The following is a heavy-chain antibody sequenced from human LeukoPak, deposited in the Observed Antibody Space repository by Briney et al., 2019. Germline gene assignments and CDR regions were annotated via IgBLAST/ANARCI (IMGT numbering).Heavy chain of an antibody. CDR2: ISGSGGST. V-gene: IGHV3-23*01. CDR1: GFTFSSYA. D-gene: IGHD7-27*01. Sequence: PGGSLRLSCAASGFTFSSYAMSWVRQAPGKGLEWASAISGSGGSTYYAGSVKGRFTISRDNSKNTLYLQMNSLRAEDTAVYYCAKSGPGAYYMDVWGKGTTVTVSS. J-gene: IGHJ6*03. CDR3: AKSGPGAYYMDV.